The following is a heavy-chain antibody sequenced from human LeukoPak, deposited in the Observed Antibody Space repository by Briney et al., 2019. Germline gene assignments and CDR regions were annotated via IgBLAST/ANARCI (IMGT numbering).Heavy chain of an antibody. CDR2: IYHSGST. Sequence: SQTLSLTCTVSGGSISSGGYYWSWIRQPPGKGLEWIGYIYHSGSTYYNPSLKSRVTISVDRSKNQFSLKLSSVTAADTAVYYCARERAYYDFWSGSPGAFDIWGQGTMVTVSS. V-gene: IGHV4-30-2*01. D-gene: IGHD3-3*01. CDR1: GGSISSGGYY. J-gene: IGHJ3*02. CDR3: ARERAYYDFWSGSPGAFDI.